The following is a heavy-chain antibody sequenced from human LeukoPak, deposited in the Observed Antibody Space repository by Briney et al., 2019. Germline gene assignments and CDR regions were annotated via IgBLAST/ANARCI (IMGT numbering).Heavy chain of an antibody. D-gene: IGHD2-15*01. V-gene: IGHV4-39*01. CDR3: VRRDCSGGSCYFQP. Sequence: SETLSLTCTVSGGSFSSCSCYWICIPPPPGKGLDGEGSIYYSGSTNYTPSIQGRVTISVDTSKIQFSLRPSSVTAADEAMYYCVRRDCSGGSCYFQPWGQGTLVTVSS. CDR1: GGSFSSCSCY. J-gene: IGHJ1*01. CDR2: IYYSGST.